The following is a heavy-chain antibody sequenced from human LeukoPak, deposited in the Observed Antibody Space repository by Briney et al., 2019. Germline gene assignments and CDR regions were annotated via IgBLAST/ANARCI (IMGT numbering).Heavy chain of an antibody. CDR1: GFTFSSSW. CDR3: ARGAVAPDT. D-gene: IGHD2-21*01. CDR2: LNTDGSYT. J-gene: IGHJ4*02. V-gene: IGHV3-74*01. Sequence: GGSLRLSCVGSGFTFSSSWIHWVRQVPGKGLVWVSRLNTDGSYTAYADSVEGRFTLSSDNAKNTVYLQMNSLRDDDTGLYYCARGAVAPDTWGQGTLVIVSS.